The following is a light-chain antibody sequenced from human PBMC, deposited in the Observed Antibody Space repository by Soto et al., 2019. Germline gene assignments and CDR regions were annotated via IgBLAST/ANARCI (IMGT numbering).Light chain of an antibody. Sequence: QSALAQPRSVSGSPGQSVTISCTGTSSDVGGYNYVSWYQQHPGKAPKLIIYDVSQRPSGVPDRFSGSKSGNTASLTISVLQAEDESYYYCCSYAGSYTPYFLGSVTNVTVL. CDR1: SSDVGGYNY. V-gene: IGLV2-11*01. CDR3: CSYAGSYTPYF. CDR2: DVS. J-gene: IGLJ1*01.